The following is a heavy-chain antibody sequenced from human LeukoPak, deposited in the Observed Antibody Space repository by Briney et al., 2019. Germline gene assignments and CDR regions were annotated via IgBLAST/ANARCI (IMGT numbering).Heavy chain of an antibody. Sequence: PGGSLRLSCTVSGFTFGDYGMSWVRQAPGRGLTWVSGISGSGGSTYYADSVKGRFTISRDNPRSTLYLQMSSLRAEDTAVYYCARKLSGYAPFDCWGQGTLVTVSS. D-gene: IGHD5-12*01. V-gene: IGHV3-23*01. J-gene: IGHJ4*02. CDR3: ARKLSGYAPFDC. CDR2: ISGSGGST. CDR1: GFTFGDYG.